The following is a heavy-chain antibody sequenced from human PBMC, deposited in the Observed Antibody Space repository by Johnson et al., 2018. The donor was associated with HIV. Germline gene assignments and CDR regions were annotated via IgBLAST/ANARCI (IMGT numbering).Heavy chain of an antibody. CDR1: QFTFSRYY. V-gene: IGHV3-25*03. J-gene: IGHJ3*02. CDR2: VNPNGGNT. CDR3: AVLCSGCADAFDM. D-gene: IGHD3-10*01. Sequence: VQVVESGGGLAKPAWSPRLSCAASQFTFSRYYMNCVRLAPGNGLELVGQVNPNGGNTYLTDSGKDLFITSRDNAKNTLHLQMNSLRAEDRAVYYCAVLCSGCADAFDMWGQGTMVTVS.